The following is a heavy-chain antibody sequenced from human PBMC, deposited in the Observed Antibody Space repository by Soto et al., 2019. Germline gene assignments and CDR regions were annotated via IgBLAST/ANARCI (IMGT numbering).Heavy chain of an antibody. J-gene: IGHJ4*02. CDR1: GFTFSSYA. D-gene: IGHD5-18*01. CDR2: ISYDGSNK. Sequence: PGGSLRLSCAASGFTFSSYAMHWVRQAPGKGLEWVAVISYDGSNKYYADSVKGRFTISRDNSKNTLYLQMNSLRAEDTAVYYCARERTRWLQPDYWGQGTLVTVSS. V-gene: IGHV3-30-3*01. CDR3: ARERTRWLQPDY.